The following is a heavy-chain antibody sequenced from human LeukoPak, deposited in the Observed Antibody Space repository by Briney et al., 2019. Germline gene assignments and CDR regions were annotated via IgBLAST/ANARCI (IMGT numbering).Heavy chain of an antibody. CDR3: ARVPDGSGSYRRYWYFDL. D-gene: IGHD3-10*01. V-gene: IGHV1-2*02. J-gene: IGHJ2*01. Sequence: ASVMLSCKTSGYTFTASYIYWVRQAPGQGLEWMGRINPNSGDTDYQGRVTMTRDTSINTAYMEVRRLTSDDTAVYYCARVPDGSGSYRRYWYFDLWGRGTLVTVSS. CDR1: GYTFTASY. CDR2: INPNSGDT.